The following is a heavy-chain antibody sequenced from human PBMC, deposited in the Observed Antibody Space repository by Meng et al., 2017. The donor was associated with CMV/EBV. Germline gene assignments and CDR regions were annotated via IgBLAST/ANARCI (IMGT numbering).Heavy chain of an antibody. D-gene: IGHD6-6*01. CDR2: ISSSSSYI. CDR3: ARDTARLHYYYGMDV. J-gene: IGHJ6*02. Sequence: GESLKISCAASGFTFSSYSMNWVRQAPGKGLEWVSSISSSSSYIYYADSAKGRFTISRDNAKNSLYLQMNSLRAEDTAVYYCARDTARLHYYYGMDVWGQGTTVTVSS. V-gene: IGHV3-21*01. CDR1: GFTFSSYS.